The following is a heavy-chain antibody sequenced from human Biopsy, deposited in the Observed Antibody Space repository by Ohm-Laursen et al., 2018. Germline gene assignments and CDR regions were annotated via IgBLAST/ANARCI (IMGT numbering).Heavy chain of an antibody. J-gene: IGHJ4*02. CDR3: ARQVDFWSGYVDY. CDR2: IYYSGNT. CDR1: GGSISDSTYH. D-gene: IGHD3-3*01. Sequence: GTLSLTCTVSGGSISDSTYHWGWIRQSPGKGLEWIGNIYYSGNTDYSPSLKSRFTISVDTSNNQFSLKLRSVTAADTAVYYCARQVDFWSGYVDYWGQGTLVAVSS. V-gene: IGHV4-39*01.